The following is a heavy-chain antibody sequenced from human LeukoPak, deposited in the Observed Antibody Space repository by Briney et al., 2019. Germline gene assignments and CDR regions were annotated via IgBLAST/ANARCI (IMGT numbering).Heavy chain of an antibody. CDR3: ARRSTWGLWIDY. Sequence: ESSETLSLTCTVSGGSISSGGYYWSWIRQHPGKGLEWIGYIYYSGSTYYNPSLKSRVTISVDTSKNQFSLKLSSVTAADTAVYYCARRSTWGLWIDYWGQGTLVTVPS. J-gene: IGHJ4*02. D-gene: IGHD4/OR15-4a*01. V-gene: IGHV4-31*03. CDR2: IYYSGST. CDR1: GGSISSGGYY.